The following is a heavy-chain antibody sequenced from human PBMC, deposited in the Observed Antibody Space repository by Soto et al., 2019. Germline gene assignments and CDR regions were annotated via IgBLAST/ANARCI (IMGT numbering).Heavy chain of an antibody. J-gene: IGHJ6*02. D-gene: IGHD1-1*01. CDR2: IMPIFRTP. CDR3: ARDNDRPQLGGNYYYILDV. CDR1: GGTFRNSA. Sequence: QVQLEQSGAEVKKPGSSVKLSCKASGGTFRNSAISWVRQAPGQGLEWMGGIMPIFRTPDYAQKFQGRVTITADESTNTAYMELSGLRSDDTAVYYCARDNDRPQLGGNYYYILDVWDHGTTVTVSS. V-gene: IGHV1-69*12.